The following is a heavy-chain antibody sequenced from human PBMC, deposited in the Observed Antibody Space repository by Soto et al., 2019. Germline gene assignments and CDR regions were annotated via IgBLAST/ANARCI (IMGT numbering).Heavy chain of an antibody. Sequence: KPSETLSLTCAVSGGSISSGGYSWSWIRQPPGKGLEWIGYIFHSGSTYYNPSLKSRVTISVDRSKNQFSLKLSSVTAADTAVYYCARASRDVGATPYYFDYWGQGTLVTVSS. J-gene: IGHJ4*02. CDR1: GGSISSGGYS. CDR2: IFHSGST. V-gene: IGHV4-30-2*01. CDR3: ARASRDVGATPYYFDY. D-gene: IGHD1-26*01.